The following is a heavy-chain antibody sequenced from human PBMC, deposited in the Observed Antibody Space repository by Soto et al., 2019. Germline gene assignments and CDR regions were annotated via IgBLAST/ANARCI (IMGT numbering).Heavy chain of an antibody. J-gene: IGHJ6*02. CDR1: GYTFTSYA. CDR2: IVVGSGNT. CDR3: AAAPRYYYGSGKGVGGYYYYYGMEV. D-gene: IGHD3-10*01. Sequence: RASVKVSCKASGYTFTSYAMQWVRQARGQRLEWIGWIVVGSGNTNYAQKFQERVTITRDMSTSTAYMELSSLRSEDTAVYYCAAAPRYYYGSGKGVGGYYYYYGMEVWGQGTTVTVSS. V-gene: IGHV1-58*02.